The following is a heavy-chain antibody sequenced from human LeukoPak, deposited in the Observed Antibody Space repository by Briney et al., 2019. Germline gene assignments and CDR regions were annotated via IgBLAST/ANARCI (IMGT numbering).Heavy chain of an antibody. CDR2: ISYDGSNK. J-gene: IGHJ4*02. D-gene: IGHD2-15*01. CDR1: GFTFSSYA. V-gene: IGHV3-30-3*01. CDR3: ARDGGLATFDY. Sequence: GRSLRLSCAASGFTFSSYAMHWVRQAPGKGLEWVAVISYDGSNKYYADSVKGRFTISRDNPKNTLYLQMNSLRAEDTAVYYCARDGGLATFDYWGQGTLVTVSS.